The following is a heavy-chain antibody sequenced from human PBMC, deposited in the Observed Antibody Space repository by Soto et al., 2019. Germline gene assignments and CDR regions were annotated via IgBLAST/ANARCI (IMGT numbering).Heavy chain of an antibody. CDR2: IYHSGST. V-gene: IGHV4-30-2*01. CDR1: GGSISSGGFS. CDR3: ASRVSDYFDY. J-gene: IGHJ4*02. D-gene: IGHD6-19*01. Sequence: QLRLQESGSRLVKASQTLSLTCAVSGGSISSGGFSCNWIRQPPGKGLEGIGYIYHSGSTYFNPSLKSRVTMSVDRSTNQFSLKLSSVTAADTAVYYCASRVSDYFDYWGQGTPVTVSS.